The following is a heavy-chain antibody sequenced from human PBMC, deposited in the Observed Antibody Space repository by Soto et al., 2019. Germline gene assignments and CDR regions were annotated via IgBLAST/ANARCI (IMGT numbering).Heavy chain of an antibody. CDR1: GYSFTSYW. CDR3: ASLQLVSHYYYGMDV. V-gene: IGHV5-10-1*01. CDR2: IDPSDSYT. Sequence: PGESLKISCKGSGYSFTSYWISWVRQMPGKGLEWMGRIDPSDSYTNYSPSFQGHVTISADKSISTAYLQWSSLKASDTAMYYCASLQLVSHYYYGMDVWGQGTTVTVSS. J-gene: IGHJ6*02. D-gene: IGHD6-6*01.